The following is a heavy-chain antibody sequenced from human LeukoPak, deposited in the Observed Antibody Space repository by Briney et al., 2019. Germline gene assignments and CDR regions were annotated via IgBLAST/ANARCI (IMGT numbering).Heavy chain of an antibody. V-gene: IGHV3-23*01. CDR2: ISASGVAT. CDR3: ANDPRGNYVTWLDP. J-gene: IGHJ5*02. CDR1: GFTFNTYA. D-gene: IGHD4-11*01. Sequence: GGSLRLSCATSGFTFNTYAMSWVRQAPGKGLEWVAGISASGVATHYADSVKGRFTISRDNAKNTLYLQMNSLRVEETAIYYCANDPRGNYVTWLDPWGQGTLVTVSS.